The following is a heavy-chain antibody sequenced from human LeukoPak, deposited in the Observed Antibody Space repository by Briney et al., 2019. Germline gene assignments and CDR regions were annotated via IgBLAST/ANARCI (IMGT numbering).Heavy chain of an antibody. J-gene: IGHJ4*02. V-gene: IGHV3-23*01. D-gene: IGHD3-22*01. CDR3: AKVHDSSGYYGPWTPKLENYFDY. Sequence: PGGSLRLSCAASGFTFSSYAMSWGRQAPGKGLEWVSAISGSGGSTYYADSVKGRSTTPRDNSKNTLHLQMNSHRAEHTPLYYCAKVHDSSGYYGPWTPKLENYFDYWGQGTLVTVSS. CDR2: ISGSGGST. CDR1: GFTFSSYA.